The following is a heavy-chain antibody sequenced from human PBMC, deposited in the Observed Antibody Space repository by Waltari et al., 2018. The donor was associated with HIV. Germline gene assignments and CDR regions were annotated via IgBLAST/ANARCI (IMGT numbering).Heavy chain of an antibody. D-gene: IGHD3-16*01. CDR2: ISWDGGST. J-gene: IGHJ6*02. V-gene: IGHV3-43D*04. Sequence: EVQLVESGGVVVQPGGSLRLSCAASGFTFDDYAMHWVRQAPGKGLEWVSLISWDGGSTYYADSVKGRFTISRDNSKNSLYLQMNSLRAEDTALYYCAKDKLGGYYGMDVWGQGTTVTVSS. CDR1: GFTFDDYA. CDR3: AKDKLGGYYGMDV.